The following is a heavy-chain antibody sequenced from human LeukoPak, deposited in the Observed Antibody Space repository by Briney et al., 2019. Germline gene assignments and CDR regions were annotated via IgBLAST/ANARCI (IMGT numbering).Heavy chain of an antibody. CDR1: GFTFSSYA. V-gene: IGHV3-23*01. CDR2: ISGGDGTT. CDR3: AKNRRQTSGLED. J-gene: IGHJ4*02. Sequence: GGSLRLSCAASGFTFSSYAMTWVRQAPGEGLEWLSGISGGDGTTDYADSVKGRFTISRDNSKKTLYLQMNSLRVEDTAVYYCAKNRRQTSGLEDWGQGTLVTVSS. D-gene: IGHD6-19*01.